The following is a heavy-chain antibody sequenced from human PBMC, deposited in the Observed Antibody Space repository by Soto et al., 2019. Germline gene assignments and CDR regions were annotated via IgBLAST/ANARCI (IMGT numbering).Heavy chain of an antibody. CDR2: ISYDGSNK. J-gene: IGHJ6*02. V-gene: IGHV3-30*18. CDR3: AKTHTSVTMIVGFNSGMDV. CDR1: GFTFSSYG. D-gene: IGHD3-22*01. Sequence: PGGSLRLSCAASGFTFSSYGMHWVRQAPGKGLEWVAVISYDGSNKYYADSVKGRFTISRDNSKNTLFLQMNSLRAEDTAVYYCAKTHTSVTMIVGFNSGMDVWGQGTTVTVSS.